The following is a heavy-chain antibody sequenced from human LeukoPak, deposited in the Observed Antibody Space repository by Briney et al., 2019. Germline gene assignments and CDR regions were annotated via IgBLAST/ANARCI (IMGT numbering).Heavy chain of an antibody. Sequence: SVKVSCKASGGTFSSYAISWVRQAPGQGLEWMGRIIPIIGIANNAQKFQGRVTITADKSTSTAYMELSSLRSEDTAVYYCARGGSYYGSGKDWFDPWGQGTLVTVS. V-gene: IGHV1-69*04. CDR2: IIPIIGIA. CDR3: ARGGSYYGSGKDWFDP. J-gene: IGHJ5*02. D-gene: IGHD3-10*01. CDR1: GGTFSSYA.